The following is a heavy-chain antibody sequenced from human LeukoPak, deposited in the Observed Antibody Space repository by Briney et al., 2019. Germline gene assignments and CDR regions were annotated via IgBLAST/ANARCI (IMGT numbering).Heavy chain of an antibody. V-gene: IGHV3-49*03. Sequence: PGGSLRLTCTGSGFTFGDYAVSWLRQAPGKGLEWVGVIRGKAYGGTTEYAASVKGRFIISRDDSKNTAYLQLNSLKTEDTAMYYCNRVGVGDKWTETMDYWGQGTLVTVSS. D-gene: IGHD1-26*01. CDR1: GFTFGDYA. CDR3: NRVGVGDKWTETMDY. J-gene: IGHJ4*02. CDR2: IRGKAYGGTT.